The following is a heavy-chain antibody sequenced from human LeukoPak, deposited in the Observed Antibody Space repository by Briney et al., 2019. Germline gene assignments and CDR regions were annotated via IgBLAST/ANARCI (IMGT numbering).Heavy chain of an antibody. J-gene: IGHJ3*02. Sequence: PSETLSLTCTVSGGSISRYYWSWIRQPPGKGLEWIGYIYYSGSTNYNPSLKSRVTISVDTSKNQFSLKLSSVTAADTAVYYCARVCFDAFDIWGQGTMVTVSS. V-gene: IGHV4-59*01. D-gene: IGHD2-8*01. CDR1: GGSISRYY. CDR3: ARVCFDAFDI. CDR2: IYYSGST.